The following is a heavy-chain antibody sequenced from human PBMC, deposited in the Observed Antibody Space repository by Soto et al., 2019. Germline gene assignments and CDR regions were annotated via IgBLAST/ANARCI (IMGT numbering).Heavy chain of an antibody. D-gene: IGHD3-22*01. Sequence: GGSLRLSCAASGFTFSSYGMHWVRQAPGKGLEWVAVISYDGSNKYYADSVKGRFTISRDNSKNTLYLQMNSLRAEDTAVYYCAKLQGGYDSSGYYPHWGQGTLVTVSS. CDR3: AKLQGGYDSSGYYPH. V-gene: IGHV3-30*18. CDR2: ISYDGSNK. CDR1: GFTFSSYG. J-gene: IGHJ4*02.